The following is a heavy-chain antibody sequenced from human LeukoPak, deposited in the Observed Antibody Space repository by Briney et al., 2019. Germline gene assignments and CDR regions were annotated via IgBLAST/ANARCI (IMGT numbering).Heavy chain of an antibody. CDR1: GGSFSGYY. D-gene: IGHD6-19*01. CDR3: ARGEAVAGYEIDY. V-gene: IGHV4-34*01. Sequence: SETLSLTCAVYGGSFSGYYWSWIRQPPGKGLEWIGEINHSGSTNYNPSLKSRVTISVDTSKNQFSLKLSSVTAADTAVYYCARGEAVAGYEIDYWGQGTLVTVSS. J-gene: IGHJ4*02. CDR2: INHSGST.